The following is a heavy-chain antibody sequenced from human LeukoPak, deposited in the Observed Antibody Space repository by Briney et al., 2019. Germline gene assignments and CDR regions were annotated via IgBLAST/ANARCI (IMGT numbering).Heavy chain of an antibody. CDR1: GYTFTNYY. V-gene: IGHV1-46*01. Sequence: ASVKVSCKASGYTFTNYYMHWVRQAPGQGLEWMGIINPSGDSTSYAQKFQGRVTMTTDTSTSTAYMELRSLRSDDTAVYYCARVGGYCSGGSRYPWPYYYYYMDVWGKGTTVTVSS. CDR3: ARVGGYCSGGSRYPWPYYYYYMDV. CDR2: INPSGDST. J-gene: IGHJ6*03. D-gene: IGHD2-15*01.